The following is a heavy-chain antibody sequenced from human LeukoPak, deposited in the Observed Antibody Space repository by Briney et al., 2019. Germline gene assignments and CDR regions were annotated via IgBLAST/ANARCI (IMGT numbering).Heavy chain of an antibody. CDR2: ISAYNGNT. CDR3: ARASGLSVTTVAFDI. D-gene: IGHD4-17*01. Sequence: ASVKVSCKASGYTFTSYGISWVRQAPGQGLEWMGWISAYNGNTNYAQKFQDRVTTTTDTSTSTAYMELRSLRSDDTAVYYCARASGLSVTTVAFDIWGRGTTVTVSS. V-gene: IGHV1-18*01. J-gene: IGHJ3*02. CDR1: GYTFTSYG.